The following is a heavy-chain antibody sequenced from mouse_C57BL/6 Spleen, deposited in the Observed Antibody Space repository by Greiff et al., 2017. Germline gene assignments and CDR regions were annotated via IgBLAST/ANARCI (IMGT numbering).Heavy chain of an antibody. CDR1: GFTFSSYA. Sequence: EVMLVESGGGLVKPGGSLKLSCAASGFTFSSYAMSWVRQTPGKRLEWVATISDGGSYTYYPDNVKGRFTISRDNAKNNLYLQMSHLKSEDTAMYYCARGYYGSSYGYFDVWGTGTTVTVSS. V-gene: IGHV5-4*03. CDR2: ISDGGSYT. J-gene: IGHJ1*03. CDR3: ARGYYGSSYGYFDV. D-gene: IGHD1-1*01.